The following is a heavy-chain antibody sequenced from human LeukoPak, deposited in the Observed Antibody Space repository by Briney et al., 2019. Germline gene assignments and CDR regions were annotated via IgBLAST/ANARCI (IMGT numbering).Heavy chain of an antibody. CDR3: AREAILGYCDY. D-gene: IGHD2-21*01. CDR2: ISAYNGNT. Sequence: ASVKVSCKASGYTFTSYGISWVRQAPEQGLEWMGWISAYNGNTIYAQKLQGRVTMTTDTSTSTAYMELRSLRSDDTAVYYCAREAILGYCDYWGQGTLVTVSS. J-gene: IGHJ4*02. V-gene: IGHV1-18*04. CDR1: GYTFTSYG.